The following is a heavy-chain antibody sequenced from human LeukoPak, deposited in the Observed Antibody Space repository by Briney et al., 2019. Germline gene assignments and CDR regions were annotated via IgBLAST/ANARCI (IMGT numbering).Heavy chain of an antibody. V-gene: IGHV3-23*01. CDR2: ISFGGATT. CDR1: GFTFSSCA. J-gene: IGHJ4*02. Sequence: GGSLRLSCAASGFTFSSCAMSWVRQAPGEGLEWVSTISFGGATTYYADSVKGRFTISRDNSKNTLYLQMNSMRAEDTAIYYCGKSSYSSNWNYFDYWGQGTLVTVSS. D-gene: IGHD6-13*01. CDR3: GKSSYSSNWNYFDY.